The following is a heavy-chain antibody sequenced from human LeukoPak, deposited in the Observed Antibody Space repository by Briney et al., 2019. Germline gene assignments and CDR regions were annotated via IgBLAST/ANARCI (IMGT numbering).Heavy chain of an antibody. CDR1: GYTFTSYG. CDR3: ATYYTSIHVVAAGIPTCAFDI. V-gene: IGHV1-18*01. J-gene: IGHJ3*02. D-gene: IGHD6-13*01. Sequence: ASVKASCKASGYTFTSYGISWVRQAPGHGLEGLGWISTYNGNTKYAQKLQGRVTMTTETSTRTAYMALRSLRSDHTAVYYCATYYTSIHVVAAGIPTCAFDIWGQGTMVTVSS. CDR2: ISTYNGNT.